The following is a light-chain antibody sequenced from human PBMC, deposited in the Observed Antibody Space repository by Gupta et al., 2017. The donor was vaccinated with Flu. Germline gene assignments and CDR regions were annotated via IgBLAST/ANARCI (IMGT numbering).Light chain of an antibody. Sequence: VGDRVTVSCRASQGISNHLAWLQQKPGKAPKSLIYAASRLQSGVPSRFSGSGSGTDFTLTITGLQPEDFATYFCQQYYGYPYTFGQGTRLEI. CDR2: AAS. J-gene: IGKJ2*01. CDR1: QGISNH. CDR3: QQYYGYPYT. V-gene: IGKV1-16*01.